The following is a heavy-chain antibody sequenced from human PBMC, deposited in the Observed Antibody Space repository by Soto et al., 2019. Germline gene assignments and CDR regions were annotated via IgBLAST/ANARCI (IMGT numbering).Heavy chain of an antibody. CDR1: GGSISSGDYY. D-gene: IGHD5-12*01. Sequence: QVQLQESGPGLVKPSQTLSLTCTVSGGSISSGDYYWSWIRQPPGKGLEWIGYIYYSGSTYYNPSLKGRVTISVDTAKNQFSLKLSSVTAAETAVYYCARGRMATTKANYYYYGMDVWGQGTTVTVSS. CDR2: IYYSGST. CDR3: ARGRMATTKANYYYYGMDV. J-gene: IGHJ6*02. V-gene: IGHV4-30-4*01.